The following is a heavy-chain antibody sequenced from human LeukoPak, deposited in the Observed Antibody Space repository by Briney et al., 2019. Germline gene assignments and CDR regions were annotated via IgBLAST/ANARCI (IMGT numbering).Heavy chain of an antibody. Sequence: SETLSLTCTVSGGSVSSGSYYWSWIRQPPGKGLEWIGYIYYSGSTNYNPSLESRVTISVDTSKNQFSLKLSSVTAADTAVYYCARVGSGYSYGYIDYWGQGTLVTVSS. D-gene: IGHD5-18*01. CDR2: IYYSGST. CDR1: GGSVSSGSYY. CDR3: ARVGSGYSYGYIDY. V-gene: IGHV4-61*01. J-gene: IGHJ4*02.